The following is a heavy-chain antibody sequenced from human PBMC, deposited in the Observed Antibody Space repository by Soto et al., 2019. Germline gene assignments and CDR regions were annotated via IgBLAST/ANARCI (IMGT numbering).Heavy chain of an antibody. CDR1: GYTFSGYY. D-gene: IGHD3-3*01. Sequence: ASVKVSCKASGYTFSGYYIHWVRQAPGQGLEWMGWINPNSGGTNYAQKFQGWVTMTRDTSISTAYMELSRLRSDDTAVYYCARGTPGVRFLEWLSGGMDVWGQGTTVTVSS. J-gene: IGHJ6*02. V-gene: IGHV1-2*04. CDR2: INPNSGGT. CDR3: ARGTPGVRFLEWLSGGMDV.